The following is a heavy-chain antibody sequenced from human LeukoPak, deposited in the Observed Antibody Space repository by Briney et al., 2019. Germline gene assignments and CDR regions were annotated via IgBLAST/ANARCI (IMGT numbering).Heavy chain of an antibody. CDR2: IYSSGST. CDR1: GASFSSYY. V-gene: IGHV4-4*07. Sequence: SETLSLTCIVSGASFSSYYWIWIRQPAGKGLEWIGRIYSSGSTNYNPSLRSRITMSVDTSKNQFSLKLSSVTAADTAVYYCARGADWFDPWGQGTLVTVSS. J-gene: IGHJ5*02. D-gene: IGHD4/OR15-4a*01. CDR3: ARGADWFDP.